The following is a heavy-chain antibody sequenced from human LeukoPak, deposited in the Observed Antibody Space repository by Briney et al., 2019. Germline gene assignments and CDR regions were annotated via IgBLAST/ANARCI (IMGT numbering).Heavy chain of an antibody. D-gene: IGHD4-17*01. V-gene: IGHV3-49*03. CDR2: IRSKAYGGTT. J-gene: IGHJ6*02. CDR1: GFTFGDYA. CDR3: TGDPGDYYYYYGMDV. Sequence: GGSLRLSCTASGFTFGDYAMSWFRQAPGKGLEWVGFIRSKAYGGTTEYAASVKGRFTISRDDSKSIAYLQMNSLKTEDTAVYYCTGDPGDYYYYYGMDVWGQGTTVTVSS.